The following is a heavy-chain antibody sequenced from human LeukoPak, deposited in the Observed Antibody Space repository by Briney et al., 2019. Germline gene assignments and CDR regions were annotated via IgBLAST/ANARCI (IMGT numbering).Heavy chain of an antibody. J-gene: IGHJ4*02. D-gene: IGHD2-2*01. Sequence: GRSLRLSCAASGFTFTTYGMHWVRQAPGKGLEWVAVISCDGSAKYYADSVKGRFTISRDNSKFTLYLQVNSLRAEDTAVYYCAKDLDCTTTSCYHPLFDYWGQGTLVTVSS. CDR2: ISCDGSAK. CDR3: AKDLDCTTTSCYHPLFDY. CDR1: GFTFTTYG. V-gene: IGHV3-30*18.